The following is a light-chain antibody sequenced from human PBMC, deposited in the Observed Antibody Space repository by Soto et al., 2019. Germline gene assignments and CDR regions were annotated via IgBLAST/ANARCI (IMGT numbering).Light chain of an antibody. J-gene: IGLJ1*01. CDR1: SRDVGGSNY. V-gene: IGLV2-14*01. CDR2: EVN. CDR3: SSYTSSNTLEG. Sequence: QSLLIQPASVSGSPGQSITISCTGTSRDVGGSNYVSWYQHHPHRAPKLLIYEVNYRPSGVSSRFSGSKSGNTASLTISGLQAEDEADYYCSSYTSSNTLEGFGGGTKVTV.